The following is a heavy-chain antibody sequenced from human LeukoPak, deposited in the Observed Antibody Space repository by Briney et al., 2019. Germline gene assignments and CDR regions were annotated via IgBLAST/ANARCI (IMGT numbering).Heavy chain of an antibody. J-gene: IGHJ4*02. Sequence: GGSLRLSCEASGCTFSGYWLNWVRQAPGKGPEWVANIKNDGSETYYVDSVKGRFTISRDNARNSLYLQMNSLRAEDTAVYYCMGGMGWLSDYWGQGTLVTVSS. CDR3: MGGMGWLSDY. V-gene: IGHV3-7*01. D-gene: IGHD6-19*01. CDR1: GCTFSGYW. CDR2: IKNDGSET.